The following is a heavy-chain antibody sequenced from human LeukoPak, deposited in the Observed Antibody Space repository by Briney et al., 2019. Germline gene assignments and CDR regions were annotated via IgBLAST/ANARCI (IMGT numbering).Heavy chain of an antibody. CDR2: LYSDGST. Sequence: PGGSLRLSCAASGLSVSSTYMSWVRQAPGSGLEWVSVLYSDGSTYYGDSVKGRFTVSRDNAKNSLYLRMNSLRAEDTAVYYCARVGAVTGTSHWGQGTLVTVSS. V-gene: IGHV3-53*01. CDR1: GLSVSSTY. D-gene: IGHD6-19*01. CDR3: ARVGAVTGTSH. J-gene: IGHJ4*02.